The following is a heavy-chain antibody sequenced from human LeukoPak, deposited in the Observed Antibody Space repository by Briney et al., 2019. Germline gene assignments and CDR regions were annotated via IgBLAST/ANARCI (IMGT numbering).Heavy chain of an antibody. D-gene: IGHD5-24*01. CDR2: IYHSGNT. CDR3: ARGVVATIDYFDY. CDR1: GGSISSGDHY. Sequence: SETLSLTCTVSGGSISSGDHYWNWMRQPPGKGLEWIGYIYHSGNTYYTPSLKSRVFMSVDRSKNQFSLKLSSVTAADTAVYSCARGVVATIDYFDYWGQGILVTVSS. V-gene: IGHV4-30-2*01. J-gene: IGHJ4*02.